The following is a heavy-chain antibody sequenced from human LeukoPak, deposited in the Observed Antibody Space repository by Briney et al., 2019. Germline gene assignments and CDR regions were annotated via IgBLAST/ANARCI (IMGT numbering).Heavy chain of an antibody. D-gene: IGHD3-22*01. V-gene: IGHV1-3*01. CDR1: GYTFTSYA. Sequence: ASVKVSCKASGYTFTSYAMHWLRQAPGQRLEWMGWINAGNGNTKYSQKFQGRVTITRDTSASTAYMELSSLRSEDTAVYYCARGYDSSGSDYWDQGTMVTVSS. CDR3: ARGYDSSGSDY. CDR2: INAGNGNT. J-gene: IGHJ4*02.